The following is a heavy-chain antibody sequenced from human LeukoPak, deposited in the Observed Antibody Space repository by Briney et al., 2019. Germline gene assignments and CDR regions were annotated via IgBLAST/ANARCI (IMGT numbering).Heavy chain of an antibody. CDR1: GGSISSYY. V-gene: IGHV4-59*01. J-gene: IGHJ4*02. D-gene: IGHD4-17*01. CDR3: ARLEAYGDYVDY. CDR2: IYYSGST. Sequence: SETLSLTCTVSGGSISSYYWSWIRQPPGKGLEWIGYIYYSGSTNYNPSLKSRVTISVDTSKNQFSLKLSSVTAADTAVYYCARLEAYGDYVDYWGQGTLVTVSS.